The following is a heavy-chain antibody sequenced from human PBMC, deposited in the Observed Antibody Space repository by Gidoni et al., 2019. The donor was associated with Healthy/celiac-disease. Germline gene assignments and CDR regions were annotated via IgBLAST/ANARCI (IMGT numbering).Heavy chain of an antibody. CDR3: AKEPSWGGGPI. D-gene: IGHD2-15*01. V-gene: IGHV3-9*01. CDR1: GFTFDDYA. J-gene: IGHJ3*02. CDR2: ISWNSGSI. Sequence: EVQLVESGGGLVQPGRSLRLSCAASGFTFDDYAMHWVRQAPGKGLEWVSGISWNSGSIGYADSVKGRFTISRDNAKNSLYLQMNSRRAEDTALYYCAKEPSWGGGPIWGQGTMVTVSS.